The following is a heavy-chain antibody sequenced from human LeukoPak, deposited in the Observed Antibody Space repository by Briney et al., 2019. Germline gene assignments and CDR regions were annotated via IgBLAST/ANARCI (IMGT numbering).Heavy chain of an antibody. CDR2: ISYDGSNK. V-gene: IGHV3-30-3*02. CDR1: GFTFSSYA. CDR3: ARYGDPNFDY. D-gene: IGHD4-17*01. J-gene: IGHJ4*02. Sequence: GRSLRLSCAASGFTFSSYAMHWVRQAPGKGLEWVAVISYDGSNKYYADSVKGRFTISRDNSKNTLYLQMNSLRAEDTAVYYCARYGDPNFDYWGQGTLVTVSS.